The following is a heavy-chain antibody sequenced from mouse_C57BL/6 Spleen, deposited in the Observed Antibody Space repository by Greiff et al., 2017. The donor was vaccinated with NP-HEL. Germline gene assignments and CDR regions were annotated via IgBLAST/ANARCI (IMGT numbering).Heavy chain of an antibody. CDR2: ISDGGSYT. J-gene: IGHJ2*01. CDR1: GFTFSSYA. Sequence: DVHLVESGGGLVKPGGSLKLSCAASGFTFSSYAMSWVRQTPEKRLEWVATISDGGSYTYYPDNVKGRFTISRDNAKNNLYLQMSHLKSEDTAMYYCAREGIYYGSSPYYFDYWGQGTTLTVSS. D-gene: IGHD1-1*01. CDR3: AREGIYYGSSPYYFDY. V-gene: IGHV5-4*01.